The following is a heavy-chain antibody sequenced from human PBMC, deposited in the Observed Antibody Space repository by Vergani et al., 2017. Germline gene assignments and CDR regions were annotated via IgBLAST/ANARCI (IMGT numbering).Heavy chain of an antibody. J-gene: IGHJ4*02. Sequence: QVQLQESGPGLVKPSETLSLTCTVSGGSISSYYWSWIRQPPGKGLEWIGYIYSSGSTNYNPSLKSRVTISVDTSKNQFSLKLSSVTAADTAVYYCARDKNGSGSSDWGQGTLVTVSS. CDR3: ARDKNGSGSSD. V-gene: IGHV4-59*01. CDR1: GGSISSYY. CDR2: IYSSGST. D-gene: IGHD3-10*01.